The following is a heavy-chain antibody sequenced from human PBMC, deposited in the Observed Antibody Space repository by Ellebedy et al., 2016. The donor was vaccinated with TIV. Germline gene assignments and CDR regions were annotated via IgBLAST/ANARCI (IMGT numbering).Heavy chain of an antibody. CDR1: GFIFNSYW. V-gene: IGHV3-7*01. J-gene: IGHJ4*02. CDR2: MRQDGSQI. D-gene: IGHD5-12*01. CDR3: ARDFGHSGYDLLDY. Sequence: GESLKISCAASGFIFNSYWMIWVRQAPGKGLEWVANMRQDGSQINYGDSVKGRFTISRDNARDSLYLQMDSLKVEDTAVYYCARDFGHSGYDLLDYWGQGTLVTVSS.